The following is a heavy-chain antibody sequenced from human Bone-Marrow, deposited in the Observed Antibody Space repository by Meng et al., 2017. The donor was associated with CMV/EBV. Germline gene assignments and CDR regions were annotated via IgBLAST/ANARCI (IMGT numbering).Heavy chain of an antibody. CDR2: ISYDGSNK. V-gene: IGHV3-30*04. D-gene: IGHD1-1*01. CDR3: ARDLSPGYDEENWFDP. J-gene: IGHJ5*02. Sequence: GGSLRLSCAASGFTLSSYAMHWVRQAPGKGLEWVAVISYDGSNKYYADSVKGRFTISRDNSKNTLYLQMNSLRVEDTAVYYCARDLSPGYDEENWFDPWGQGTLVTVSS. CDR1: GFTLSSYA.